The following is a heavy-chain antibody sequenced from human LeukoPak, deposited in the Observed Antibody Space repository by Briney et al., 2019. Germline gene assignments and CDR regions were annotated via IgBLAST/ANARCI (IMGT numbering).Heavy chain of an antibody. J-gene: IGHJ3*02. CDR3: ARAGRWEGRPHAFDI. CDR1: GYTFTSYY. CDR2: INPSGGST. V-gene: IGHV1-46*01. Sequence: ASVKVSCKASGYTFTSYYMHWVRQPPGQGLELMGIINPSGGSTSYAQKFQGGVTMTRDTSKSQFSLKLSSVTAADTAVYYCARAGRWEGRPHAFDIWGQGTMVTVSS. D-gene: IGHD1-26*01.